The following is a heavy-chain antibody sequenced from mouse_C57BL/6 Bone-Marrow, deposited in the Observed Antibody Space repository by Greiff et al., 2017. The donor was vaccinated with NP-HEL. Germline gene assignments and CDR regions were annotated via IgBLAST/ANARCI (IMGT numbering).Heavy chain of an antibody. D-gene: IGHD1-1*01. J-gene: IGHJ4*01. V-gene: IGHV5-6*01. CDR2: ISSGGSYT. CDR3: ARHSNYAMDY. CDR1: GFTFSSYA. Sequence: EVQLVESGGELVKPGGSLKLSCAASGFTFSSYAMSWVRQTPDKRVEWVATISSGGSYTYYPDSVKGRFTISRDNAKNTLYLQMSSLESEDTAMYYCARHSNYAMDYWGQGTSVTVSS.